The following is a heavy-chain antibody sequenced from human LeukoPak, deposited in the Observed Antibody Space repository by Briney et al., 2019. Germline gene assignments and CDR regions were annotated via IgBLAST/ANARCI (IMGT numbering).Heavy chain of an antibody. V-gene: IGHV3-7*01. Sequence: GGSLRLSCAASGFTFSSYWMSWVRQAPGKGLEWVANIKQDGSEKYYVDSVKGLFTISRDNAKNSLYLQMNSLRAEDTAVYYCARVIAAAGTYYYYYYMDVWGKGTTVTVSS. D-gene: IGHD6-13*01. CDR2: IKQDGSEK. CDR3: ARVIAAAGTYYYYYYMDV. J-gene: IGHJ6*03. CDR1: GFTFSSYW.